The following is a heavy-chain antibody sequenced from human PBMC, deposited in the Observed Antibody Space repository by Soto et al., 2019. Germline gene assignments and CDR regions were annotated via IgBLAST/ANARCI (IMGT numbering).Heavy chain of an antibody. V-gene: IGHV4-34*01. J-gene: IGHJ6*02. CDR3: SRGRKRQQLVLETNYYYGLDV. D-gene: IGHD6-13*01. Sequence: QVQLQQWGAGLLKPSETLSLTCAVYGGSFSGYYWNWIRHPPGKGLEWIGEINHSEFTNYNPSLKSRVTISVDTSKNQFSQHLTSVTDADTAVYFCSRGRKRQQLVLETNYYYGLDVWGQGTTVTVSS. CDR1: GGSFSGYY. CDR2: INHSEFT.